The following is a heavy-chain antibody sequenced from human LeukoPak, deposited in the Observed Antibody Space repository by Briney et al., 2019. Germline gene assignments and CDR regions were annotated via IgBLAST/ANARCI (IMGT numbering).Heavy chain of an antibody. CDR3: ASGGDGYNYDAFDI. Sequence: ASVKVSCKASGGTFSSYAISWVRQAPGQGLEWMGGIIPIFGTANYAQKFQGRVTITADESTSTAYMELSSLRSEDTAVYYCASGGDGYNYDAFDIWSQGTMVTVSS. V-gene: IGHV1-69*13. J-gene: IGHJ3*02. D-gene: IGHD5-24*01. CDR1: GGTFSSYA. CDR2: IIPIFGTA.